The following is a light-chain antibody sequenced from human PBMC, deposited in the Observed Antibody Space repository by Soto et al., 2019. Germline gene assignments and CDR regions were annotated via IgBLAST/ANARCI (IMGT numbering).Light chain of an antibody. J-gene: IGLJ1*01. Sequence: QSALTQPASVSGSPGQSITISCIGSSSDIGSYNYVSWHQQHPGKAPKLLIYEVSNRPSGVSSRFSGSRSGNTASLTISGLQAEDEANYYCSEHTTSFTYVFGPGTKVTVL. CDR3: SEHTTSFTYV. V-gene: IGLV2-14*01. CDR2: EVS. CDR1: SSDIGSYNY.